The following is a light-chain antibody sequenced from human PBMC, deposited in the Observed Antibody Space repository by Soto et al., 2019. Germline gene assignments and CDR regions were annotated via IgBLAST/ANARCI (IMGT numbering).Light chain of an antibody. Sequence: QSVLTQPPSVSGSPGQSVTISCTGTSSDFGSYNRVSWYQQSPGTAPKLMIYEVSNRPSGVPDRFSGSKSGNTASLTISGLQAEDEADYYCSSYTSSSTLGVFGTGTKVTVL. CDR3: SSYTSSSTLGV. V-gene: IGLV2-18*02. CDR1: SSDFGSYNR. CDR2: EVS. J-gene: IGLJ1*01.